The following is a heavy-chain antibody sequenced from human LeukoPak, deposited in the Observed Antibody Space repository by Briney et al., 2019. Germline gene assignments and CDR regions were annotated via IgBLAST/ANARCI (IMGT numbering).Heavy chain of an antibody. D-gene: IGHD6-19*01. CDR2: ISYDGSNK. CDR3: AKDLTAVAGDY. CDR1: GFTFSSYG. J-gene: IGHJ4*02. Sequence: PGGSLRLSCAASGFTFSSYGMHWVRQAPGKGLEWVAVISYDGSNKYYADSAKGRFTISRDNSKNTLYLQMNSLRAEDTAVYYCAKDLTAVAGDYWGQGTLVTVSS. V-gene: IGHV3-30*18.